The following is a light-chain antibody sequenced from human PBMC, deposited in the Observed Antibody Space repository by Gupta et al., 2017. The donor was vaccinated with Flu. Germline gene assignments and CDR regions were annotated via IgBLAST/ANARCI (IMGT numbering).Light chain of an antibody. J-gene: IGLJ3*02. CDR2: EVS. CDR1: NSDVGGYDY. CDR3: SSYIRSSTFSWV. V-gene: IGLV2-14*01. Sequence: TISCTGTNSDVGGYDYVSWYQHHPGKAPKLMIYEVSNRPSGVANRSSGSKSGNTASLTISGLQAEDEAYYYCSSYIRSSTFSWVCGGGTKVT.